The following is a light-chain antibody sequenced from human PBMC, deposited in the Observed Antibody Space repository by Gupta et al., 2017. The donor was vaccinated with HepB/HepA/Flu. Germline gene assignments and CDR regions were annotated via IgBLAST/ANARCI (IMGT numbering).Light chain of an antibody. V-gene: IGLV2-8*01. CDR2: EVT. J-gene: IGLJ3*02. CDR3: SAFSGSNNLM. Sequence: QSALTQPPSASGSPGQSVTISCTGISSNYVSWYQQHPGKVPKLIIYEVTQRPSGVPDRFSGSRSGNRASLTVSGLQAEDEADYYCSAFSGSNNLMFGGGTKLTVL. CDR1: SSNY.